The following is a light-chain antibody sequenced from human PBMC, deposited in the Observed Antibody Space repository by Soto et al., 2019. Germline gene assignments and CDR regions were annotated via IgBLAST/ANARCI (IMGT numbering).Light chain of an antibody. J-gene: IGKJ5*01. CDR3: QQRSDRLPIT. Sequence: EIVLTQSPATLSLSPGERGTLSCRASQSVSSHLAWYQQKPGQARRLLIYDASKRPTGIPARFSGSGSGTDFTLTISSLEPEDSAVYYCQQRSDRLPITFGQGTHWRL. CDR2: DAS. V-gene: IGKV3-11*01. CDR1: QSVSSH.